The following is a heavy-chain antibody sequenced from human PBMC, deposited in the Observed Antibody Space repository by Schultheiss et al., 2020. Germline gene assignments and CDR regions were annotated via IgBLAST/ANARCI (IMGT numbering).Heavy chain of an antibody. CDR2: VSGSGGST. CDR3: VRQQDSGHWFFDL. D-gene: IGHD6-25*01. Sequence: GGSLRLSCAASGFTFSNAWMSWVRQAPGKGLEWVSGVSGSGGSTYYADSVKGRFTISRDNAKNSLSLEMNNLRVDDTAVYYCVRQQDSGHWFFDLWSRGTLVTGSS. J-gene: IGHJ2*01. V-gene: IGHV3-23*01. CDR1: GFTFSNAW.